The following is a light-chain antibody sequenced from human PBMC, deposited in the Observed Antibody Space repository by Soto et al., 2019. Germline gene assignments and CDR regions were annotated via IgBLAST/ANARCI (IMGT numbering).Light chain of an antibody. V-gene: IGKV3-11*01. CDR2: DTS. Sequence: VLTLSPDTRSLYRGARATLSCRASQRVADYLAWYQHKPGQAPRLLIYDTSTRATGIPTRFSASRSGTEFTLTISSLQPEDFALYYCQPCQSWPRTFGGGTKVDIK. CDR1: QRVADY. CDR3: QPCQSWPRT. J-gene: IGKJ4*01.